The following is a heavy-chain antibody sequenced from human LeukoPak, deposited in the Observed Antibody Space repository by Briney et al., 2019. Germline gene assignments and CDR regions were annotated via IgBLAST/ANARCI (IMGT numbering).Heavy chain of an antibody. CDR1: GYSFASYW. J-gene: IGHJ4*02. V-gene: IGHV5-51*01. Sequence: GESLKISCKGSGYSFASYWVAWVRQMPGKGLEWMGIIFPADSDTRYSPSFQGQVTISVDKSINTAYLQWSSLKASDTAMYYCARRDPDEYYFDYWGQGTLVTVSS. CDR2: IFPADSDT. CDR3: ARRDPDEYYFDY.